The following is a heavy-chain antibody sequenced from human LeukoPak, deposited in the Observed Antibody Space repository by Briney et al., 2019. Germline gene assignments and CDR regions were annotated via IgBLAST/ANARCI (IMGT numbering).Heavy chain of an antibody. Sequence: TGGSLRLSCAASGFTFSSYSMNWVRQAPGKGLEWVANIKQDGSEKYYVDSVKGRFTISRDNGKNSLYLQMNSLRAEDTAVYYCARARTLDFWSPTFFDYWGQGTLVTVSS. CDR2: IKQDGSEK. CDR3: ARARTLDFWSPTFFDY. CDR1: GFTFSSYS. V-gene: IGHV3-7*01. J-gene: IGHJ4*02. D-gene: IGHD3-3*01.